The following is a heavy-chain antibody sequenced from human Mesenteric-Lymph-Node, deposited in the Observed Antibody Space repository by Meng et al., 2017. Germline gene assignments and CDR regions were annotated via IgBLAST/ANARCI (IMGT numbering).Heavy chain of an antibody. Sequence: GESLKISCVGSGFTFNSHWMHWVRQVPGKGLVWVSRINTVGSSTTYADSVRGRFTVSRDNAKNTVYLQMNSLRVEDTAIYYCARGMSDYYDSSGAFDIWGLGTMVTVSS. CDR1: GFTFNSHW. CDR2: INTVGSST. CDR3: ARGMSDYYDSSGAFDI. D-gene: IGHD3-22*01. J-gene: IGHJ3*02. V-gene: IGHV3-74*01.